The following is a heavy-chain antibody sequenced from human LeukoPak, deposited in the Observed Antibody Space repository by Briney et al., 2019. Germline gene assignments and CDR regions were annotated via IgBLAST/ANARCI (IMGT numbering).Heavy chain of an antibody. Sequence: PGRSLRLSCAASGFSFSGNVMHWVRQAPGKGLEWVAQISHDGNDKYYADSVKGRFTISRDNSKNTLFLQLDSLRAEDTAVYFCAKVGIGYYYPFDYWGQGTLVTVSS. CDR2: ISHDGNDK. CDR1: GFSFSGNV. J-gene: IGHJ4*02. CDR3: AKVGIGYYYPFDY. V-gene: IGHV3-30*18. D-gene: IGHD3-22*01.